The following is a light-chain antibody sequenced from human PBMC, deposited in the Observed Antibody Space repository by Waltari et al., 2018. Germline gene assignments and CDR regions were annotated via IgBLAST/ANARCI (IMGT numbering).Light chain of an antibody. J-gene: IGLJ3*02. CDR3: QTWDGTTAM. Sequence: SYELTQPPSVSVSPGQTASITCSGDQLGHKFASWYQQKPGQSPVVVIYEDKKRPSGLPERFSGPNSGNAATLTISGTQAVDEADYYCQTWDGTTAMFGGGTKLTVL. CDR2: EDK. CDR1: QLGHKF. V-gene: IGLV3-1*01.